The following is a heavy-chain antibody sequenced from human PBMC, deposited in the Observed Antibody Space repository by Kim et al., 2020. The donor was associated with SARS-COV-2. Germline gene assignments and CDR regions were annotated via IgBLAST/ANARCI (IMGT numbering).Heavy chain of an antibody. CDR2: IYTSGST. V-gene: IGHV4-4*07. CDR3: ARESYDILTGLGGAFDI. CDR1: GGSISSYY. J-gene: IGHJ3*02. D-gene: IGHD3-9*01. Sequence: SETLSLTCTVSGGSISSYYWSWIRQPAGKGLEWIGRIYTSGSTNYNPSLKSRVTMSVDTSKNQFSLKLSSVTAADTAVYYCARESYDILTGLGGAFDIWGQGTMVTVSS.